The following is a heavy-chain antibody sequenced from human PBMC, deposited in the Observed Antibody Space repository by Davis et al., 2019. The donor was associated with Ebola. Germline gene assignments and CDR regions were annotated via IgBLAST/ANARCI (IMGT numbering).Heavy chain of an antibody. CDR2: IKEDGSEK. V-gene: IGHV3-7*03. CDR1: GFSFSGYR. J-gene: IGHJ6*02. CDR3: ARGSRNMDV. Sequence: GESLKISCAASGFSFSGYRMSWVRQAPGKGLEWVAKIKEDGSEKLEVDSVKGRFTISRDNAKDSLYLQMNSLRAEDTAVYYCARGSRNMDVWGQGTTVTVSS.